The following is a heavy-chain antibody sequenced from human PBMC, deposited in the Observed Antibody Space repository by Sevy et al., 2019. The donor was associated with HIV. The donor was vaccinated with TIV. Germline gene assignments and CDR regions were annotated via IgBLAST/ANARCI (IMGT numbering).Heavy chain of an antibody. J-gene: IGHJ4*02. Sequence: GGSLRLSCTASGFSFSNYAMYWVRQAPGEGLEWVAVISTDGKIKDYADSVKGRFTISRDNFKNPLYLQMNSLRAEDSAVYYCASHYYDSTGYYYPLDYWGLGTLVTVSS. D-gene: IGHD3-22*01. CDR3: ASHYYDSTGYYYPLDY. CDR2: ISTDGKIK. CDR1: GFSFSNYA. V-gene: IGHV3-30*04.